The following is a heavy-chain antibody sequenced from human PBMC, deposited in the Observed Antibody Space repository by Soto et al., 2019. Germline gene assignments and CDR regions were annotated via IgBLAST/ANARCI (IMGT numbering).Heavy chain of an antibody. Sequence: ASVKVSCKASGYTFPSYGISWVRQAPGQGLEWMGWISAYNGNTNYAQKLQGRVTMTTDTSTSTAYMELRSLRSDDTAVYYCARADYDFWSGSPGSFDYWGQLTLFTVS. CDR1: GYTFPSYG. D-gene: IGHD3-3*01. V-gene: IGHV1-18*04. CDR2: ISAYNGNT. J-gene: IGHJ4*02. CDR3: ARADYDFWSGSPGSFDY.